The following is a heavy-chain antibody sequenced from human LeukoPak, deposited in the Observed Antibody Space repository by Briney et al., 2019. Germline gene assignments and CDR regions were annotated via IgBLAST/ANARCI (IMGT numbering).Heavy chain of an antibody. CDR1: GGTFSSYA. J-gene: IGHJ5*02. CDR3: ARDRPPYYYDSSGYYP. Sequence: SVKVSCKASGGTFSSYAISWVRQAPGQGLEWLGRIIPILGIANYAQKFQGRVTITADKSTSTAYMELSSLRSEDTAVYYCARDRPPYYYDSSGYYPWGQGTLVTVSS. D-gene: IGHD3-22*01. V-gene: IGHV1-69*04. CDR2: IIPILGIA.